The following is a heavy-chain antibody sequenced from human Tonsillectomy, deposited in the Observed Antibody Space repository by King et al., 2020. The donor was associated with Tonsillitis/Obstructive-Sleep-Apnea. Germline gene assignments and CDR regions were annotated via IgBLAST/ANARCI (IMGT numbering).Heavy chain of an antibody. D-gene: IGHD3-16*01. CDR3: ARHSRDTSWGDYFYYMDV. CDR1: GGSVSSSDYY. J-gene: IGHJ6*03. V-gene: IGHV4-39*01. Sequence: QMQLQESGPGLVKPSETLSLTCTVSGGSVSSSDYYWGWIRQPPGKGLEWIGTIYYDGTTYYNPPLKSRVTISVAPSKNQFSLNLNSVTAADSAMYYCARHSRDTSWGDYFYYMDVWGKGTTVTVSS. CDR2: IYYDGTT.